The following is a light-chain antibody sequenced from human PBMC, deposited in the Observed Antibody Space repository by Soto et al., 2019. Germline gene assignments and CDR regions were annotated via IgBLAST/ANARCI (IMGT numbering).Light chain of an antibody. CDR3: SSYAGSNNVV. Sequence: QSALTQPPSASGSPGQSVTISCTGTSSDVGGYDYASWYQQHPGKVPKLMIYEVSKRPSGVPDRFSGSKSGNTASLTVSGLQAEDEADYYCSSYAGSNNVVFGGGTKVTVL. CDR1: SSDVGGYDY. CDR2: EVS. V-gene: IGLV2-8*01. J-gene: IGLJ2*01.